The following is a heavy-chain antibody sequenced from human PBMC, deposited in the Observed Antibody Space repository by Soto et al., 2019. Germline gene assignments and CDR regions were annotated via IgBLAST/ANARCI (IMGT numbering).Heavy chain of an antibody. CDR1: GFAFSSAW. CDR2: IKTRSEGVWT. V-gene: IGHV3-15*07. CDR3: TTGSDECY. Sequence: EVQLVESGGGLVKPGESLRLSCAASGFAFSSAWMNWVRQAPGKGLEWVGRIKTRSEGVWTQYPAPVRGRFTISRDDSKNTLSLQLSGLKIDDTAVYYCTTGSDECYWGQGTLVTVSS. D-gene: IGHD3-3*01. J-gene: IGHJ4*02.